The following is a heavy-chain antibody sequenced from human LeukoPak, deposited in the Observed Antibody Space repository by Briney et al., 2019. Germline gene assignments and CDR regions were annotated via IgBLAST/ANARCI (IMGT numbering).Heavy chain of an antibody. CDR1: GFTFSNAW. CDR3: TTPMDSGSYSYYFDY. J-gene: IGHJ4*02. D-gene: IGHD1-26*01. CDR2: IKSKTDGGTT. Sequence: GGSLRLSCAASGFTFSNAWMSWVRQAPGKGLEWVGRIKSKTDGGTTDYAAPVKGRFTISRDDSKNTLYLQMNSLKTEDIAVYYCTTPMDSGSYSYYFDYWGQGTLVTVSS. V-gene: IGHV3-15*01.